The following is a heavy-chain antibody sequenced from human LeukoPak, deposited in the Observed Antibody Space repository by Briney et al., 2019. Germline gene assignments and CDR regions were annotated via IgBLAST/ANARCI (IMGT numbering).Heavy chain of an antibody. J-gene: IGHJ4*02. Sequence: GGSLRLSCAASGFTFSTYGMHWVRQAPGKGLEWVVVVSYDESSIYYADSVKGRFTISRDNSKDTVFLHMNSLRSDDTAVYYCTKAQLPRHEPGNFYFDYWGQGILVTVSS. V-gene: IGHV3-30*18. CDR1: GFTFSTYG. D-gene: IGHD1-14*01. CDR3: TKAQLPRHEPGNFYFDY. CDR2: VSYDESSI.